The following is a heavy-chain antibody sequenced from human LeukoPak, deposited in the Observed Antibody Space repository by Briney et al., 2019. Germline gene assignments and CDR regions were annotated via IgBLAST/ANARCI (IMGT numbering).Heavy chain of an antibody. Sequence: SETLSLTCAVYGGSFSGYYWSWIRQPPGKGLEWSGEINHSRRTNYNRSLKSRVTISVYTSKNKFSLKLSSVSAADTAVYYCARKEGGELVNARRLFDPWGQGTLVTVSS. D-gene: IGHD1-26*01. V-gene: IGHV4-34*01. CDR2: INHSRRT. J-gene: IGHJ5*02. CDR3: ARKEGGELVNARRLFDP. CDR1: GGSFSGYY.